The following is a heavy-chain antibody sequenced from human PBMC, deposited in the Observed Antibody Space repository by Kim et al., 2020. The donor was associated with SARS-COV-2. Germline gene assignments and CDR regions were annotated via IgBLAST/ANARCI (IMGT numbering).Heavy chain of an antibody. CDR2: ISSSSSYI. CDR3: ARGNYYDSSGYRRGAFDI. J-gene: IGHJ3*02. CDR1: GFTFSSYS. Sequence: GGSLRLSCAASGFTFSSYSMNWVRQAPGKGLEWVSSISSSSSYIYYADSVKGRFTISRDNAKNSLYLQMNSLRAEDTAVYYCARGNYYDSSGYRRGAFDIWGQGTMVTVSS. D-gene: IGHD3-22*01. V-gene: IGHV3-21*01.